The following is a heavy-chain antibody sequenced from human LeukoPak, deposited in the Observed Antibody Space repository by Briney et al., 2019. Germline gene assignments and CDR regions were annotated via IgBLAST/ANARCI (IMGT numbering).Heavy chain of an antibody. CDR2: ISSNGGST. Sequence: GGSLRLSCAASGFTFSSYAMRWVRQAPGKGLEYVSAISSNGGSTYYANSVKGRFTISRDNSKNTLYLQMGSLRTEDMAVYYCAREGIDSSGFPLDYWGQGTLVTVSS. CDR3: AREGIDSSGFPLDY. J-gene: IGHJ4*02. CDR1: GFTFSSYA. D-gene: IGHD3-22*01. V-gene: IGHV3-64*01.